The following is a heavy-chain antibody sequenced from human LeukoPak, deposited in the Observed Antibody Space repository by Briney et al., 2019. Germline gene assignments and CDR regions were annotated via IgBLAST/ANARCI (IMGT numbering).Heavy chain of an antibody. CDR2: IYYSGST. CDR1: GGSISTYY. V-gene: IGHV4-59*01. J-gene: IGHJ4*02. D-gene: IGHD3-22*01. CDR3: VRGYYYDSSGYLPPAPFDY. Sequence: SETLSLTCTVSGGSISTYYWNWMRQPPGKGLEWIGYIYYSGSTNYNPSLKSRVTISVDTSRNQFSLKLSSVTAADTAVYYCVRGYYYDSSGYLPPAPFDYWGQGTLVTVSS.